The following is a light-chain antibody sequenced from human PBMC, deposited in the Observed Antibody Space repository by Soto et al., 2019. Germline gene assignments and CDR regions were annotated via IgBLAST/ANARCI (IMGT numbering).Light chain of an antibody. CDR1: QSVSGY. CDR2: RIF. J-gene: IGKJ1*01. CDR3: LQHYSWPWT. Sequence: EIVMTQSPGTVSVFPGDTVTLSCRASQSVSGYLDWFHQKPGQAPRLVLLRIFTRAIGVPARFSGSGSETEFTLTISGLQSEDSGVYYCLQHYSWPWTFGQGTKVDIK. V-gene: IGKV3-15*01.